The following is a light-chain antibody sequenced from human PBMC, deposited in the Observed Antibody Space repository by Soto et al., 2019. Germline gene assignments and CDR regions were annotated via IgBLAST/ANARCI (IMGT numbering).Light chain of an antibody. CDR2: WAS. J-gene: IGKJ1*01. Sequence: DIVMTQSPDSLAVSLGEGATINCKSSQSVLYSSNNKNYLAWYQQKPGQPPKLLIYWASTRESGVPDRFSGSGSGTDFTLTISSLQAEDVAVYYCQQYYSISWTFGQGTKVEIK. CDR1: QSVLYSSNNKNY. CDR3: QQYYSISWT. V-gene: IGKV4-1*01.